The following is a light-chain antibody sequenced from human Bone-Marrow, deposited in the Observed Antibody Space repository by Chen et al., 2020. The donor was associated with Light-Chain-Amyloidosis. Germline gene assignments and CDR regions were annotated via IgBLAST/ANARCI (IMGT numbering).Light chain of an antibody. CDR3: SSYTITNALV. CDR2: EVT. J-gene: IGLJ1*01. Sequence: QSLLTQPSSVSAPPGQAIPISSTGTSSAVGGDNHVSWYQQHPDKAPELMIYEVTNRPSWVPYRFSGSKSDNTASLTISGLETEDEDDYFCSSYTITNALVFGGGTKVTVL. V-gene: IGLV2-14*01. CDR1: SSAVGGDNH.